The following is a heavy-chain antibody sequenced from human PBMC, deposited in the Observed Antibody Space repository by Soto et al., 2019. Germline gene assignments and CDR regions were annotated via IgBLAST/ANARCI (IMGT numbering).Heavy chain of an antibody. CDR2: ISYDGSNK. CDR3: ERELKYYDFWSGYYAVYYYYGMHV. D-gene: IGHD3-3*01. V-gene: IGHV3-30-3*01. J-gene: IGHJ6*02. Sequence: VQLLESGGGLVQPGGSLRLSCAASGFTFSNYAMSWVRQAPGKGLEWVAVISYDGSNKYYADSVKGRFTISRDNSKNALYLQINRRRAEDPAVYSCERELKYYDFWSGYYAVYYYYGMHVWGQGTKVTV. CDR1: GFTFSNYA.